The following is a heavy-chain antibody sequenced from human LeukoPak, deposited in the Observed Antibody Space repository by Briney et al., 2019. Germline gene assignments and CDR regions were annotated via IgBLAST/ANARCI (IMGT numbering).Heavy chain of an antibody. V-gene: IGHV3-23*01. Sequence: PGGSLRLSCAASGFTFSSYAMTWVRQAPGKGLEWVSGISGSGGNTYYPDSVRGRLTISRDNSKNTLSLQMNSLRAEDTAVYYCAKEHYGSGMTTFDYWGQGTLVTVSS. CDR3: AKEHYGSGMTTFDY. CDR1: GFTFSSYA. J-gene: IGHJ4*02. D-gene: IGHD3-10*01. CDR2: ISGSGGNT.